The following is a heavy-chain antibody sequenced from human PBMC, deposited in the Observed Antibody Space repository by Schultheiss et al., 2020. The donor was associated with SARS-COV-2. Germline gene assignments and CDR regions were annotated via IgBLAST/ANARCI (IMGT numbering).Heavy chain of an antibody. Sequence: ASVKVSCKASGYTFTNYGITWVRQAPGQGLEWMGWISAYNGNTNYAQKLQGRVTMTTDTSTSTAYMELRSLRSDDTAVYYCARIYSLDYYYYYGMDVWGQGTTVTVSS. J-gene: IGHJ6*02. CDR3: ARIYSLDYYYYYGMDV. CDR1: GYTFTNYG. V-gene: IGHV1-18*04. CDR2: ISAYNGNT. D-gene: IGHD2-15*01.